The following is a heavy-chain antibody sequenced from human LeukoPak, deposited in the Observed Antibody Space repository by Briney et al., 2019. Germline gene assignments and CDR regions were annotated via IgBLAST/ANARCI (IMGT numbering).Heavy chain of an antibody. CDR2: ISSGSGHI. V-gene: IGHV3-21*01. CDR3: AGNDWFDP. CDR1: GFTFSAYS. Sequence: GGSLRLSCAASGFTFSAYSMNWVRQAPGKGLERVSFISSGSGHIYYADSLQGRFTISRDNAKNSLYLQMNSLRAEDTAVYYCAGNDWFDPWGQGTLVTVSS. J-gene: IGHJ5*02.